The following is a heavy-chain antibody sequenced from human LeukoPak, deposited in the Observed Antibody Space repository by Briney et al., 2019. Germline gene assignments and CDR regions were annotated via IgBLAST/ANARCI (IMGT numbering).Heavy chain of an antibody. D-gene: IGHD2/OR15-2a*01. J-gene: IGHJ3*02. CDR3: ARPFHDAFDI. CDR2: ITSSSGTT. CDR1: GFTFSSYS. V-gene: IGHV3-48*01. Sequence: GGSLRLSCAASGFTFSSYSMNWVRQAPGKGLEWVSYITSSSGTTFYADSVRGRFTISRDNGKNSLYLQMNSPRAEDTAVYYCARPFHDAFDIWGQGTVVTVSS.